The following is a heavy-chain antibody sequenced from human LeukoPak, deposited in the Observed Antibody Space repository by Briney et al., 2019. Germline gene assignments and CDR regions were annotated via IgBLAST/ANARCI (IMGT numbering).Heavy chain of an antibody. D-gene: IGHD2-15*01. V-gene: IGHV1-18*01. CDR1: GYTFTMNG. Sequence: ASVKVSCKASGYTFTMNGISWVRQAPGQGLEWMGWISSYNGKTNYAQRLQGRVTMTTDTSTSTAYMELRSLRSDDTAVYYCARIYCSRGSCYPLFYYNAMDVWGQGTTVTVSS. CDR2: ISSYNGKT. J-gene: IGHJ6*02. CDR3: ARIYCSRGSCYPLFYYNAMDV.